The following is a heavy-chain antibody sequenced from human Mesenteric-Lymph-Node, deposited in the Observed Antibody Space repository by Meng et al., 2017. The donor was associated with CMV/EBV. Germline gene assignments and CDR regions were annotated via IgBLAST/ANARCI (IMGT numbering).Heavy chain of an antibody. CDR1: GWSFSGYY. J-gene: IGHJ4*02. Sequence: TLSLTCAVYGWSFSGYYWNWSRQPPGKGLEWIGEINHSGSTNYNPSLKSRVTISVDTSKNQFSLRLSSVSAADTAVYFCASGSALDYWGPGTLVTVSS. V-gene: IGHV4-34*01. CDR2: INHSGST. CDR3: ASGSALDY.